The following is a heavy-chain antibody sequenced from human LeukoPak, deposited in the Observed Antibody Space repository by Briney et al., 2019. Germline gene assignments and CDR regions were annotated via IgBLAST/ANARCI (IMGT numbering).Heavy chain of an antibody. CDR1: GYTFTSYY. D-gene: IGHD3-22*01. V-gene: IGHV1-46*01. Sequence: GASVKVSCKASGYTFTSYYMHWVRQAPGQGLEWMGIINPSGGSTSYAQKFQDRVTMTRDTSTSTVYMELSSLRSEDTAVYYCARDYYDSSGYYAKDYWGQGTLVTVSS. CDR2: INPSGGST. CDR3: ARDYYDSSGYYAKDY. J-gene: IGHJ4*02.